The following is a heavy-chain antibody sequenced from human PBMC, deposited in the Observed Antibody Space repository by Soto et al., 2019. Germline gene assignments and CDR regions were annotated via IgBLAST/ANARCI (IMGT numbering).Heavy chain of an antibody. D-gene: IGHD2-15*01. CDR3: ARAGCSGGSCYSWYYYYGMDV. CDR1: GGSISSYY. J-gene: IGHJ6*02. Sequence: SETLSLTCTVSGGSISSYYWSWIRQPPGKGLEWIGYIYYSGSTNYNPSLKSRVTISVDTSKNQFSLKLSSVTAADTAVYYCARAGCSGGSCYSWYYYYGMDVWGQGTTVTVS. CDR2: IYYSGST. V-gene: IGHV4-59*01.